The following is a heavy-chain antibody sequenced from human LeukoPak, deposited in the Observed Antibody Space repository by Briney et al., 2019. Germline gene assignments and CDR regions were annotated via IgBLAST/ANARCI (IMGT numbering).Heavy chain of an antibody. CDR3: AKDLSSGSRRAY. J-gene: IGHJ4*02. CDR2: ISGSGGST. D-gene: IGHD6-19*01. Sequence: PGGSLRLSCAASGFTFNTYAMSWVRQAPGKGLEWASAISGSGGSTYYAASVKGRFTISRDNSKNTLYLQMNSLRAEDTGVYYCAKDLSSGSRRAYWGQGTLVTVSS. CDR1: GFTFNTYA. V-gene: IGHV3-23*01.